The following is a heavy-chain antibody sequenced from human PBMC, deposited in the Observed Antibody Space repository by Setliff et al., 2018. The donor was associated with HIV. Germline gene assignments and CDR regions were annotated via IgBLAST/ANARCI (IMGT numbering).Heavy chain of an antibody. CDR2: INPNSGGT. J-gene: IGHJ4*02. CDR3: ASRREVPERRAGFDF. D-gene: IGHD1-26*01. V-gene: IGHV1-2*02. CDR1: GYTFIGDY. Sequence: GASVKVSCKASGYTFIGDYMHWVRQAPGQGLEWMGWINPNSGGTNFAQKFQGRVTMTRDTSISTAYMELSSLRSDDTAMYYCASRREVPERRAGFDFWGQGTLVTVSS.